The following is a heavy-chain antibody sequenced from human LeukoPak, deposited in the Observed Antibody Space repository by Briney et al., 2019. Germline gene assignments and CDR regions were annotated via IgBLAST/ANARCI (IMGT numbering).Heavy chain of an antibody. CDR3: ALVGELLENFDY. V-gene: IGHV3-30*03. D-gene: IGHD3-10*01. J-gene: IGHJ4*02. CDR2: ISYDGSNK. Sequence: GRSLRLSCAASGFTFSSYGMHWVRPAPGKGLEWVAVISYDGSNKYYADSVKGRFTISRDNSKNTLYLQMNSLRAEDTAVYYCALVGELLENFDYWGQGTLVTVSS. CDR1: GFTFSSYG.